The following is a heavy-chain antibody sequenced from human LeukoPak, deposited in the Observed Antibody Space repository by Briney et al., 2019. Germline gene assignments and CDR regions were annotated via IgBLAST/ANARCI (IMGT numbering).Heavy chain of an antibody. D-gene: IGHD4-11*01. CDR2: INPSGGST. V-gene: IGHV1-46*03. CDR3: ARDRATVIGYYYYYYMDV. CDR1: GYTFTNYY. Sequence: ASVKVSCKASGYTFTNYYMHWVRQAPGQGLEWMGIINPSGGSTSYAQKFQGRVTMTRDTSTSTVYMELSSLRSEDTAVYYCARDRATVIGYYYYYYMDVWGKGTTVTVS. J-gene: IGHJ6*03.